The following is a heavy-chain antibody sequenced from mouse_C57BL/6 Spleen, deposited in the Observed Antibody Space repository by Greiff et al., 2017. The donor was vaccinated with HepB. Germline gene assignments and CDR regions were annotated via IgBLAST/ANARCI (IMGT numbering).Heavy chain of an antibody. CDR2: ISSGSSTI. V-gene: IGHV5-17*01. CDR3: ASDYGSSHYYAMDY. CDR1: GFTFSDYG. D-gene: IGHD1-1*01. Sequence: EVQLVESGGGLVKPGGSLKLSCAASGFTFSDYGMHWVRQAPEKGLEWVAYISSGSSTIYYADTVKGRFTISRDNAKNTLFLQMTSLRSEDTAMYYCASDYGSSHYYAMDYWGQGTSVTVSS. J-gene: IGHJ4*01.